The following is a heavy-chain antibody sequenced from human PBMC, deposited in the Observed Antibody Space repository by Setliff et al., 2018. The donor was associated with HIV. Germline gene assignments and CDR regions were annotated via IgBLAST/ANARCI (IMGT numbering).Heavy chain of an antibody. CDR3: ARDLFRAAGKGWVDY. CDR1: GFTFSSYS. CDR2: ISSSSSTI. V-gene: IGHV3-48*04. J-gene: IGHJ4*02. Sequence: PGGSLRLSCAASGFTFSSYSVNWVRQAPGKGLEWVSYISSSSSTIYYADSVKGRFTISRDNAKNSLYLQMNSLRAEDTAVYYCARDLFRAAGKGWVDYWGQGTLVTVSS. D-gene: IGHD6-13*01.